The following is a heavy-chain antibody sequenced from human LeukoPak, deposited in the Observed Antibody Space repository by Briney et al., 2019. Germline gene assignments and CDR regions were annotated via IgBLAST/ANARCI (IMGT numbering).Heavy chain of an antibody. Sequence: ASVKVSCKASGYTFTGYYMHWVRQAPGQGLEWMGWINPNSGGTNYAQKFQGRVTMTRDTSISTAYMELSRLRSDDTAAYYRARSAAGTIDYWGQGTLVTVSS. D-gene: IGHD6-13*01. CDR1: GYTFTGYY. CDR2: INPNSGGT. V-gene: IGHV1-2*02. J-gene: IGHJ4*02. CDR3: ARSAAGTIDY.